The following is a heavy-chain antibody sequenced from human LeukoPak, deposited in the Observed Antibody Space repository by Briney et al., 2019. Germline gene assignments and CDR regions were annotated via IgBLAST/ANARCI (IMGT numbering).Heavy chain of an antibody. CDR3: ARGKDDSSVYYPVWFDY. D-gene: IGHD3-22*01. J-gene: IGHJ4*02. Sequence: SETLSLTCTVSGGSISSYYWSWIRQPAGKGLEWIGRIYTSGSTNYNPSLKSRVTMSVDTSKNQFSLKLSSVTAADTAVYYCARGKDDSSVYYPVWFDYWGQGTLVTVSS. CDR1: GGSISSYY. CDR2: IYTSGST. V-gene: IGHV4-4*07.